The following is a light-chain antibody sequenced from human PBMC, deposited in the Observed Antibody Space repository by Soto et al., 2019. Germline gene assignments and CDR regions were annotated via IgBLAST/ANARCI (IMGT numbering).Light chain of an antibody. Sequence: EMAFRQSPGTLSLSQGEGATLSCRASQSVSSNLAWYQQKPGQAPRLLIYGASTRATGIPARFSGSGSGTEFTLTISSLQSEDFAVYYCQQYNNWPQTFGQGTKVDIK. J-gene: IGKJ1*01. CDR2: GAS. V-gene: IGKV3-15*01. CDR3: QQYNNWPQT. CDR1: QSVSSN.